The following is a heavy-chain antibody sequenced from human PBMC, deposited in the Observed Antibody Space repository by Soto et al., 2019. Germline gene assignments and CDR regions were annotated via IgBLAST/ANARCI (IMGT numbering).Heavy chain of an antibody. J-gene: IGHJ4*02. CDR3: VKDGGYCSSATCYSPRNHYFDS. CDR2: IKFDGSEK. CDR1: GFSFSDYW. V-gene: IGHV3-7*03. D-gene: IGHD2-21*02. Sequence: GESLKISCVASGFSFSDYWMSWVRQAPGKGPEWVANIKFDGSEKQYVDSVRGRFSISRDNFRNSLFPQMNSLRAGDTAIYYCVKDGGYCSSATCYSPRNHYFDSWGQGALVTVSS.